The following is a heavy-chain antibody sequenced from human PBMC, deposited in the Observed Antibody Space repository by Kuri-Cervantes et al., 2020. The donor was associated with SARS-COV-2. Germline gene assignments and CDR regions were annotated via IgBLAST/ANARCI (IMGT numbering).Heavy chain of an antibody. Sequence: SETLSLTCAVYGGSFSGYYWGWIRQPPGKGLEWIGSIYHSGSTYYNPSLKSRVTISVDTSKNQFSLKLSSVTAADTAVYYCAGTPYYDFWSGYYPFDYWGQGTLVTVSS. CDR1: GGSFSGYY. J-gene: IGHJ4*02. CDR3: AGTPYYDFWSGYYPFDY. CDR2: IYHSGST. V-gene: IGHV4-38-2*01. D-gene: IGHD3-3*01.